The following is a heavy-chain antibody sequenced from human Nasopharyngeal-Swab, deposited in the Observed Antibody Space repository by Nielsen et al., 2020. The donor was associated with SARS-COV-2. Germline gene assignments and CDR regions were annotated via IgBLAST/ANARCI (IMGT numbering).Heavy chain of an antibody. CDR2: ISGSGGST. Sequence: GESLKISCAASGFTFSSYAMSWVRQAPGKGLEWVSAISGSGGSTYYADSVKGRFTISRDNSKNTLYLQMNILRAEDTAVYYCAKALGSSGYYFFDYWGQGTLVTVSS. CDR1: GFTFSSYA. J-gene: IGHJ4*02. D-gene: IGHD3-22*01. CDR3: AKALGSSGYYFFDY. V-gene: IGHV3-23*01.